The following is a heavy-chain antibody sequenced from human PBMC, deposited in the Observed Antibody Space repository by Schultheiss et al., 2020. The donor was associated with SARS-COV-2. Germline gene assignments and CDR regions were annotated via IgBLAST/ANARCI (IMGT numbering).Heavy chain of an antibody. Sequence: GGSLRLSCAASGFTFSSYSMNWVRQAPGKGLEWVSAISGSGGSTYYADSVKGRFTISRDNAKNSLYLQMNSLRAEDTAVYYCAKGVVGATPDAFDIWGQGTMVTVSS. CDR1: GFTFSSYS. D-gene: IGHD1-26*01. J-gene: IGHJ3*02. V-gene: IGHV3-23*01. CDR3: AKGVVGATPDAFDI. CDR2: ISGSGGST.